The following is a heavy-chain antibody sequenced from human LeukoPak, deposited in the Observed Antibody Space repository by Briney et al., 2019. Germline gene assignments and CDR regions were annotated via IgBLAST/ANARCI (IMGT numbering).Heavy chain of an antibody. D-gene: IGHD3-9*01. Sequence: ASVKVSCKASGYTFTSYGIRWVRQAPGQGLEWMGWISAYNGNTNYAQKLQGRVTMTTDTSTSTAYMELRSLRSDDTAVYYCARVGYDILTGYSTYFDYWGQGTLVTVSS. V-gene: IGHV1-18*01. J-gene: IGHJ4*02. CDR2: ISAYNGNT. CDR1: GYTFTSYG. CDR3: ARVGYDILTGYSTYFDY.